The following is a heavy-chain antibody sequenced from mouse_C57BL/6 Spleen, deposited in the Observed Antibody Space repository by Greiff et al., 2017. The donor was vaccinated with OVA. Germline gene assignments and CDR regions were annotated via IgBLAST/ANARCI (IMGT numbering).Heavy chain of an antibody. CDR3: ARGGLRFWFAY. D-gene: IGHD1-1*01. CDR1: GYTFTSYW. CDR2: IDPSDSET. Sequence: QVQLKQPGAELVRPGSSVKLSCKASGYTFTSYWMHWVKQRPIQGLEWIGNIDPSDSETHYNQKFKDKATLTVDKSSSTAYMQLSSLTSEDSAVYYCARGGLRFWFAYWGQGTLVTVSA. J-gene: IGHJ3*01. V-gene: IGHV1-52*01.